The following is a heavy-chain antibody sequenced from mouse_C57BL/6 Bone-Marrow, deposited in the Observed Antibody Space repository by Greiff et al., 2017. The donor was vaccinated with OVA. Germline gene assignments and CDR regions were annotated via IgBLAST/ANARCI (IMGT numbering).Heavy chain of an antibody. CDR3: ARRFITTVEGYAMDY. CDR1: GFTFSDYY. CDR2: ISNGGGST. J-gene: IGHJ4*01. V-gene: IGHV5-12*01. D-gene: IGHD1-1*01. Sequence: EVKLMESGGGLVQPGGSLKLSCAASGFTFSDYYMYWVRQTPEKRLEWVAYISNGGGSTYYPDTVKGRFTISRDNAKNTLYLQMSRLKSEDTAMYYCARRFITTVEGYAMDYWGQGTSVTVSS.